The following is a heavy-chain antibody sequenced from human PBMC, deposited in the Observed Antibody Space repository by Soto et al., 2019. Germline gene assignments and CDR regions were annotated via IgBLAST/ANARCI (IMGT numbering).Heavy chain of an antibody. CDR1: GFTFRSYA. D-gene: IGHD2-15*01. CDR3: ASSPAGEVVAEYGLDV. CDR2: ISYDGINE. Sequence: VQLVESGGGVVQPGRSLRLSCTASGFTFRSYAMHWVRQAPGQGLEWVAVISYDGINEYYADSVKGRFTISRDNSKTTLYLQMNSLRGEDTAVYYCASSPAGEVVAEYGLDVWGQGTTVTVSS. J-gene: IGHJ6*02. V-gene: IGHV3-30*03.